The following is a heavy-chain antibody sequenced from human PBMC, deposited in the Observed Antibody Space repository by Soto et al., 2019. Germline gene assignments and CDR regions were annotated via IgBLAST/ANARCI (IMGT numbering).Heavy chain of an antibody. CDR3: ARVQPGTIDY. J-gene: IGHJ4*02. Sequence: ETLSRACPVSGGSISSYNWSWLRQPPGKGLEWIGYIYYSGSTNYNPSLKSRVTISVDTSKNQFSLKLSSVTAADTAVYYCARVQPGTIDYWGQGALVTVSS. V-gene: IGHV4-59*01. CDR2: IYYSGST. D-gene: IGHD1-1*01. CDR1: GGSISSYN.